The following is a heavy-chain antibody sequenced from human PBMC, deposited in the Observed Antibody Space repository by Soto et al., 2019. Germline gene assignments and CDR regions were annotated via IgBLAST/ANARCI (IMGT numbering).Heavy chain of an antibody. D-gene: IGHD6-25*01. J-gene: IGHJ4*02. CDR1: GGSISRGGHY. V-gene: IGHV4-31*03. CDR2: IYPSGSS. CDR3: PRSLTQAAFDS. Sequence: SETLSLTCTVSGGSISRGGHYWNWIRQRPGKGLEWIGYIYPSGSSYYKPSLRNRVSISVDTSKNQVSLQLTSVTAADTAVYYCPRSLTQAAFDSWGQGALVTVSS.